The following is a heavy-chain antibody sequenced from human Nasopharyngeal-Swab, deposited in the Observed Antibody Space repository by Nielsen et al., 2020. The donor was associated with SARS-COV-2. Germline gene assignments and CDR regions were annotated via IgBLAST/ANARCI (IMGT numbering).Heavy chain of an antibody. CDR1: GFTFSSYW. CDR2: INSDGSST. Sequence: GESLKISCAASGFTFSSYWMHWVRQAPGKGLVWVSRINSDGSSTSYADSVKGRFTISRDNAKNTLYLQMNSLRAEDTAVYYCARVRGEYCSGGSCYSGFDYWGQGTLVTVSS. D-gene: IGHD2-15*01. CDR3: ARVRGEYCSGGSCYSGFDY. J-gene: IGHJ4*02. V-gene: IGHV3-74*01.